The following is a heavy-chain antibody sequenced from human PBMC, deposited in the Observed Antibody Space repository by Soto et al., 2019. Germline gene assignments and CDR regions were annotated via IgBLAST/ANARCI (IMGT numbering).Heavy chain of an antibody. CDR3: ARGGIAAAGTQGHYYYYYGMDV. V-gene: IGHV1-18*01. J-gene: IGHJ6*02. D-gene: IGHD6-13*01. CDR1: GYTFTSYG. Sequence: SVKVSCKASGYTFTSYGISWVRQAPGQGLEWMGWISAYNGNTNYAQKLQGRVTMTTDTSTSTAYMELRSLRSDDTAVYYCARGGIAAAGTQGHYYYYYGMDVWGQGTTVTV. CDR2: ISAYNGNT.